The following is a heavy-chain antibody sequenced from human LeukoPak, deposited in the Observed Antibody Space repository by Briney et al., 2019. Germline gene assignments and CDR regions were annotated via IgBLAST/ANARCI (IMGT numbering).Heavy chain of an antibody. J-gene: IGHJ2*01. D-gene: IGHD2-2*01. V-gene: IGHV4-59*10. Sequence: GSLRLSCAASGGSISSYYWSWIRQPAGKGLEWIGRIYTSGSTNYNPSLKSRVTMSVDTSKNQFSLKLSSVTAADTAVYYCARYSTVVVPAAPTGRYWYFDLWGRGTLVTVSS. CDR1: GGSISSYY. CDR3: ARYSTVVVPAAPTGRYWYFDL. CDR2: IYTSGST.